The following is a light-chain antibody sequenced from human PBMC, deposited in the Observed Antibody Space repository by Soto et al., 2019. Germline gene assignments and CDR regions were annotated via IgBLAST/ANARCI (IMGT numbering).Light chain of an antibody. V-gene: IGKV3-20*01. CDR2: GAS. Sequence: EIVLTQSPGTLSLSPGERATLSCSASQIVSNNYLAWYQQKPGRAPRLLIYGASSRATGIPDRFSGSGSGTDFTLTISRLEPEDFAVYYCQQYGNSPITFGQGTRLEIK. CDR3: QQYGNSPIT. CDR1: QIVSNNY. J-gene: IGKJ5*01.